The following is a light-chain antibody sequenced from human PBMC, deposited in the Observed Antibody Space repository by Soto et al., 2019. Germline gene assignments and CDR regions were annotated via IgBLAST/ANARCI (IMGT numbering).Light chain of an antibody. Sequence: LTQSPGALSLKTGERATLSCRASQSVSNNYLAWYQQKPGQAPRLLIYGASTRATGISDRFSGSGSGTDFTLTISRLEPEDFAVYYCQHYGASPWPFGQGS. CDR1: QSVSNNY. V-gene: IGKV3-20*01. J-gene: IGKJ1*01. CDR3: QHYGASPWP. CDR2: GAS.